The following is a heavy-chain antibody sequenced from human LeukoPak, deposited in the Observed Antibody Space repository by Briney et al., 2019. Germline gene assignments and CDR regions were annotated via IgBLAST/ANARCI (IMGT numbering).Heavy chain of an antibody. CDR2: ISSGGGTI. CDR3: AGPGRSGSAFDY. D-gene: IGHD3-10*01. CDR1: GFTFSDYY. J-gene: IGHJ4*02. Sequence: PGGSLRLSCAASGFTFSDYYMSWVRQAPGKGLEWVSYISSGGGTIYYADSVKGRFTMSRDNAKNSLYLQMNSLRAEDTAVYYCAGPGRSGSAFDYWGQGTLVTVFS. V-gene: IGHV3-11*04.